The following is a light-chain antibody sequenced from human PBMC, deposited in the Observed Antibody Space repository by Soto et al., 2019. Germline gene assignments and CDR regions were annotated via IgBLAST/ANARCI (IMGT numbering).Light chain of an antibody. J-gene: IGKJ4*01. CDR1: QSVNNNF. CDR3: QHYVTYPLT. V-gene: IGKV3-20*01. CDR2: GAS. Sequence: DIMLTQSPGTLSLSPGERATLSCRASQSVNNNFLAWYQQKPGQAPRLLIYGASSRATGIPDRFSGSGSGTDFTLTINRLDPEDFAVYYCQHYVTYPLTFGGGTKVEIK.